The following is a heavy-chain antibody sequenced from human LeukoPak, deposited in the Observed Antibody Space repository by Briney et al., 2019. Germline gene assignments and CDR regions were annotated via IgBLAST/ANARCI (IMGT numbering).Heavy chain of an antibody. J-gene: IGHJ5*02. CDR3: ARAKDWFDP. V-gene: IGHV4-59*02. CDR2: IYYSGST. CDR1: GGSVSSYY. Sequence: SETLSLTCTVSGGSVSSYYWSWIRQPPGKGLEWIGYIYYSGSTNYNPSLKSRVTISVDTSKNQFSLKLSSVTAADTAVYYCARAKDWFDPWGQGTLVTVSS.